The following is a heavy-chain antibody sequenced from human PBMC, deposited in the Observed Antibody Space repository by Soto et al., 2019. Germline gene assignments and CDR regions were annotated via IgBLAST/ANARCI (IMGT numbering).Heavy chain of an antibody. V-gene: IGHV3-15*01. CDR1: GFTFNNAW. CDR2: IRSRADGETT. D-gene: IGHD5-18*01. J-gene: IGHJ4*02. Sequence: EVQLVESGGGLVEPGGSLRLSCAASGFTFNNAWMSWVRQAPGKGLEWVGRIRSRADGETTDYAVPVKGRFTISRDDSKNTRSLQMNSLKTEDTAVYYCTTGTAVANYYFDFWGQGTLVTVSS. CDR3: TTGTAVANYYFDF.